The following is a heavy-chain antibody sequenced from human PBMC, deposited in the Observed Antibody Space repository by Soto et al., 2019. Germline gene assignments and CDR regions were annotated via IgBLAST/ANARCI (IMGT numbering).Heavy chain of an antibody. CDR1: GFTFSSYS. D-gene: IGHD6-13*01. CDR2: ISSSSSYI. J-gene: IGHJ4*02. V-gene: IGHV3-21*01. CDR3: ARDLTTGTRYFDY. Sequence: EVQLVESGGGLVKPGGSLRLSCAASGFTFSSYSMNWVRQAPGKGLEWVSSISSSSSYIYYADSVKGRFTISRDNAKNSLYLQMNSLRAEGTAVYYSARDLTTGTRYFDYWGQGTLVTVSS.